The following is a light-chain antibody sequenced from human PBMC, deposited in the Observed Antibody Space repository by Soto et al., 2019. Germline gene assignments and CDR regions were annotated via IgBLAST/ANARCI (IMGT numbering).Light chain of an antibody. CDR3: QQSYSTPGT. Sequence: DIEMTQSPASRSASVGGRVTVTCRASQSISSYLNWYQQKPGKAPKLLIYAASSLQSGVPSRFSGSGSGTDFTLTISSLQPADFATYYCQQSYSTPGTFGQGTKVDIK. CDR2: AAS. J-gene: IGKJ1*01. V-gene: IGKV1-39*01. CDR1: QSISSY.